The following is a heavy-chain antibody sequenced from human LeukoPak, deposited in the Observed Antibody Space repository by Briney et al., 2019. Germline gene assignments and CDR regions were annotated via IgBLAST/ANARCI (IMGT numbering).Heavy chain of an antibody. CDR1: GYDFTAYW. D-gene: IGHD4-17*01. Sequence: GESLKISCKGSGYDFTAYWISWVRQMPGRGLEWMGRIDPSDSYTNYSPSFQGHVTISADKSISTAYLQWSSLKASDTAMYYCASRRRGGADYGDFDYWGQGTLVTVSS. CDR2: IDPSDSYT. CDR3: ASRRRGGADYGDFDY. J-gene: IGHJ4*02. V-gene: IGHV5-10-1*01.